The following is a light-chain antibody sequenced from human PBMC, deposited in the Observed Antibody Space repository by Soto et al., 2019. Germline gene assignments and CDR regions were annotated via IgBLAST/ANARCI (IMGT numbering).Light chain of an antibody. CDR3: QVWDGSSDHVV. CDR2: HDR. J-gene: IGLJ2*01. CDR1: NIGSKN. Sequence: SYELTQPPSVSAAPGEPARITCGGDNIGSKNVHWYQQRPGQAPVLFISHDRDRPSGIPERFSGSNSGNTAALTISEVEAGDEADYCCQVWDGSSDHVVFGGGTKVTVL. V-gene: IGLV3-21*04.